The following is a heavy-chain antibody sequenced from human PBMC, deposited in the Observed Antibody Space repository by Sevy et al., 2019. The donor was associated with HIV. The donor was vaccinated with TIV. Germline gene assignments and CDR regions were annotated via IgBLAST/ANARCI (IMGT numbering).Heavy chain of an antibody. CDR1: GFTFTRYA. CDR2: VSKEGTNK. CDR3: ARDPHSVPHWGSFDS. V-gene: IGHV3-30-3*01. J-gene: IGHJ4*02. Sequence: GGSLRLSCEASGFTFTRYAFHWVRQAPGKGLEWVAVVSKEGTNKYYADSVKGGFTISRDNSRNTLYLQMQSLRADDTAVYFCARDPHSVPHWGSFDSWGQGTLVTVSS. D-gene: IGHD3-16*01.